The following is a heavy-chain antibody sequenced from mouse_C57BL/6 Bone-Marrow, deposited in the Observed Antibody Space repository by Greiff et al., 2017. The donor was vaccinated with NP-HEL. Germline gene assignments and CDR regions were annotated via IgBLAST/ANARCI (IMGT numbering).Heavy chain of an antibody. CDR3: ARKEGLYDGYSWYFDV. V-gene: IGHV1-76*01. CDR1: GYTFTDYY. D-gene: IGHD2-3*01. CDR2: IYPGSGNT. J-gene: IGHJ1*03. Sequence: VQLQQSGAELVRPGASVKLSCKASGYTFTDYYINWVKQRPGQGLEWIARIYPGSGNTYYNEKFKGKATLTAEKSSSTAYMQLSSLTSEDSAVYFCARKEGLYDGYSWYFDVWGTGTTVTVSS.